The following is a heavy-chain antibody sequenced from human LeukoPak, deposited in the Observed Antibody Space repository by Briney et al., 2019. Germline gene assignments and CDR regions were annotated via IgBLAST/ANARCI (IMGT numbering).Heavy chain of an antibody. Sequence: GRSLRLSCAASGFTFGSYAMHWVRQAPGKGLEWVAVISYDGSNKYYADSVKGRFTISRDNSKNTLYLQMNSLRAEDTAVYYCARGEDYSTKVDYWGQGTLVTVSS. V-gene: IGHV3-30-3*01. D-gene: IGHD4-11*01. CDR2: ISYDGSNK. CDR1: GFTFGSYA. J-gene: IGHJ4*02. CDR3: ARGEDYSTKVDY.